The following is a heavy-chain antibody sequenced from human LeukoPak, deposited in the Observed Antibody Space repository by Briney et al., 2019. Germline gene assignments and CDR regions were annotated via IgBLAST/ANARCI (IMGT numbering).Heavy chain of an antibody. CDR1: GFTFSSYG. CDR3: AKDSDRQEWLLRNYFDY. J-gene: IGHJ4*02. D-gene: IGHD3-3*01. CDR2: IRYDGSNK. V-gene: IGHV3-30*02. Sequence: GGSLRLSCAASGFTFSSYGMHWVRQAPGKGLEWVAFIRYDGSNKYYADSVKGRFTISRDNSKNTLYLQMNSLRAEDTAVYYCAKDSDRQEWLLRNYFDYWGQGTLVTVSS.